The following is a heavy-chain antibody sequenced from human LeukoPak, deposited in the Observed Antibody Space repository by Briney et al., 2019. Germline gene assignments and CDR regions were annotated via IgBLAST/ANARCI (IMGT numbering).Heavy chain of an antibody. D-gene: IGHD2/OR15-2a*01. V-gene: IGHV4-59*12. CDR1: GGSISSYY. CDR3: ARDFYASGFYFWFDP. J-gene: IGHJ5*02. CDR2: IYYSGST. Sequence: SETLSLTCTVSGGSISSYYWSWIRQPPGKGLEWIGYIYYSGSTNYNPSLKSRVTISVDTSKNYFSLRLSSVTAADTAVYYCARDFYASGFYFWFDPWGQGMLVTVSS.